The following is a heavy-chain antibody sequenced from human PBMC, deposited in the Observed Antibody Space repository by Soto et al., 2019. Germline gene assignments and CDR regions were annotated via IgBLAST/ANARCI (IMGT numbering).Heavy chain of an antibody. Sequence: QIQLVQSEAEVKKPGASVKVSCKASGYTVSSFGFSWMRQAPGQGLEWMGWIYIDDTKYAQNFQGRVTMTTDTSTSTVYRELRSLRSDDTAVYYCARDRDWNLDYWGQGTPVTVSS. V-gene: IGHV1-18*01. CDR3: ARDRDWNLDY. D-gene: IGHD1-1*01. CDR2: IYIDDT. J-gene: IGHJ4*02. CDR1: GYTVSSFG.